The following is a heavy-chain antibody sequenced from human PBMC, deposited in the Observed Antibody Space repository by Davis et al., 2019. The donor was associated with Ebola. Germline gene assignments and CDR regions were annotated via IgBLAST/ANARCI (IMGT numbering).Heavy chain of an antibody. CDR2: LSYDGTNK. CDR1: GFMFSDYG. V-gene: IGHV3-30*03. Sequence: PGGSLRPSCVASGFMFSDYGMNWVRQATGKGLGWVAVLSYDGTNKYYADYVKGRFTISRDNSKNTLYLQMNSLRAEDTAVYYCARDIDFSPDSYGMDVWGQGTTVTVSS. J-gene: IGHJ6*02. D-gene: IGHD3-3*01. CDR3: ARDIDFSPDSYGMDV.